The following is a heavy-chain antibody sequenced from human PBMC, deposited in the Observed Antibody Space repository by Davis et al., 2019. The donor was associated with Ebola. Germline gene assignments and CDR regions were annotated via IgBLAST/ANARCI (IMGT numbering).Heavy chain of an antibody. CDR1: GYTFTSYD. J-gene: IGHJ6*04. Sequence: ASVKVSCKASGYTFTSYDINWVRQATGQGLEWMGWMNPNSGNTGYAQKFQGRVTMTRNTSISTAYMELSSLRSEDTAVYYCARDIPGYYYYGMDVWGKGTTVTVSS. D-gene: IGHD2-21*01. CDR2: MNPNSGNT. V-gene: IGHV1-8*01. CDR3: ARDIPGYYYYGMDV.